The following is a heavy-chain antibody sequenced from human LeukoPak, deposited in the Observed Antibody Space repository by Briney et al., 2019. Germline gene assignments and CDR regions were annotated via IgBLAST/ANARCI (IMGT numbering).Heavy chain of an antibody. CDR3: ARVVGSSGYDYAGGDFDY. V-gene: IGHV1-18*01. CDR2: ISAYNGNT. Sequence: GASVKVSCKASGYTFTSYGISWVRQAPGQGLEWMGWISAYNGNTNYAQELQGRVTMTTDTSTSTAYMELRSLRSDDTAVYYCARVVGSSGYDYAGGDFDYWGQGTLVTVSS. D-gene: IGHD3-22*01. J-gene: IGHJ4*02. CDR1: GYTFTSYG.